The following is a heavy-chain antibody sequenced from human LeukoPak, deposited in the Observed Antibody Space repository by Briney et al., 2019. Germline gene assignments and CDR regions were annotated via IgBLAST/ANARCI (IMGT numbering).Heavy chain of an antibody. Sequence: SETLSLTCTVSGGSVSSYYWSWIRQPAGKGLEWIGRIYTSGSTNYNPSLKSRVTISVDKSKNQFSLKLSSVTAADTAVYYCAREDSSSSDYWGQGTLVTVSS. CDR3: AREDSSSSDY. D-gene: IGHD6-13*01. CDR2: IYTSGST. J-gene: IGHJ4*02. CDR1: GGSVSSYY. V-gene: IGHV4-4*07.